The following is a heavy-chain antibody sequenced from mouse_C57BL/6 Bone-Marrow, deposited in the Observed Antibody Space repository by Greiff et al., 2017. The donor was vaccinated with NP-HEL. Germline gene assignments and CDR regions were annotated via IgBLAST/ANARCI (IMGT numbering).Heavy chain of an antibody. CDR3: ARGYYGSSYLSYWYFDV. D-gene: IGHD1-1*01. V-gene: IGHV1-69*01. J-gene: IGHJ1*03. CDR2: IDPSDSYT. CDR1: GYTFTSYW. Sequence: VQLQQPGAELVMPGASVKLSCKASGYTFTSYWMHWVKQRPGQGLEWIGEIDPSDSYTNYNQKFKGKSTLTVDKSSSTAYMQLSSLTSEDSAVYYCARGYYGSSYLSYWYFDVWGTGTTVTGSS.